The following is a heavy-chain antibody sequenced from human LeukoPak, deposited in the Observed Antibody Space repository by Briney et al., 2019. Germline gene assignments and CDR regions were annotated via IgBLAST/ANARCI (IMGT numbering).Heavy chain of an antibody. D-gene: IGHD6-13*01. Sequence: SETLSLTCTVSGGSISSSSYYWGWLRQPPGKGLEWIGSIYYSGSTYYNPSLKSRVTISVDTSKNQFSLKLSSVTAADTAVYYCARAAAGYYFDYWGQGTLVTVSS. CDR3: ARAAAGYYFDY. CDR1: GGSISSSSYY. V-gene: IGHV4-39*07. J-gene: IGHJ4*02. CDR2: IYYSGST.